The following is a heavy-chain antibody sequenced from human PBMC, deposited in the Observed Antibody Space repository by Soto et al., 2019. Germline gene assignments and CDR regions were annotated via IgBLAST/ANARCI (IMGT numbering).Heavy chain of an antibody. CDR3: AITPGGSHHALYFMDI. CDR1: GGSFPDFA. Sequence: VQSGPEVKKPGSSVRVSCKASGGSFPDFAVSLVRQAPGKGLEWMGGIIPLSTTANYAQRFQARVTITADVSTSTAYMDVTSLTYDDTAVYYCAITPGGSHHALYFMDIWGQGTTATVSS. D-gene: IGHD1-26*01. V-gene: IGHV1-69*01. J-gene: IGHJ6*02. CDR2: IIPLSTTA.